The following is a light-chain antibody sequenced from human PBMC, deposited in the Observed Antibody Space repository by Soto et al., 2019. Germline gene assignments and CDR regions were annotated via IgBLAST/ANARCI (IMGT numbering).Light chain of an antibody. CDR2: GAS. Sequence: EIFLTQSPATMSLSPGERATLSCRASPSLNNNYLAWYQTKPGQSPRLLIYGASTRASGIPDRFSGSGSGTDFTLTITRLEPEDFAVYYCQNYGGSLPWTFGPGTKVDIK. CDR1: PSLNNNY. CDR3: QNYGGSLPWT. J-gene: IGKJ1*01. V-gene: IGKV3-20*01.